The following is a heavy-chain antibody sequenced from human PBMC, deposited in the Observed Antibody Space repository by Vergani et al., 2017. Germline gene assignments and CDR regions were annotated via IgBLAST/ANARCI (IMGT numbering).Heavy chain of an antibody. J-gene: IGHJ6*04. CDR1: GFTVSSNY. V-gene: IGHV3-53*02. D-gene: IGHD2-8*01. CDR3: ARNTRILYFAYV. CDR2: IYSGGST. Sequence: EVQLVETGGGLIQPGGSLRLSCAASGFTVSSNYMSWVRQAPGKGLEWVSVIYSGGSTYYADSVKGRFTISRDNSKNTLYLQMNRLRAEDTAVYYCARNTRILYFAYVWGKGTTVTVSS.